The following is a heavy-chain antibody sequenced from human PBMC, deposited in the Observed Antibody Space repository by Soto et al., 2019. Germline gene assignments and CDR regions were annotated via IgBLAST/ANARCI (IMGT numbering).Heavy chain of an antibody. CDR1: GFTFSDYY. V-gene: IGHV3-11*01. D-gene: IGHD3-10*01. J-gene: IGHJ4*02. CDR3: ASPGEWFGELLPFDY. CDR2: ISSSGSTI. Sequence: WGSLRLSCAASGFTFSDYYMSWIRQAPGKGLEWVSYISSSGSTIYYADSVKGRFTISRDNAKNSLYLQMNSLRAEDTAVYYCASPGEWFGELLPFDYWGQGTLVTVSS.